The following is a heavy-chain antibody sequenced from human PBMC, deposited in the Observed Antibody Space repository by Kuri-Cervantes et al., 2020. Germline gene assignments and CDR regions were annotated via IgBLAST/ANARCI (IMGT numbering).Heavy chain of an antibody. Sequence: GGSLRLSCAASGFTFSNHAMSWVRQAPAKGLEWFSAISASGGSTYYADSVKGRFTISRDNAKNSLYLQMNSLRAEDTALYHCARGRMALLGVVAVLDYFDYWGQGTLVTVSS. J-gene: IGHJ4*02. CDR1: GFTFSNHA. CDR3: ARGRMALLGVVAVLDYFDY. V-gene: IGHV3-23*01. D-gene: IGHD2-15*01. CDR2: ISASGGST.